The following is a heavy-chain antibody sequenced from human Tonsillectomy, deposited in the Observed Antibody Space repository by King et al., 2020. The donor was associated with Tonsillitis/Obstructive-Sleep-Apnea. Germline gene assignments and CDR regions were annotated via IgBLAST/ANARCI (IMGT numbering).Heavy chain of an antibody. CDR2: IKSEAFGGTT. CDR3: TRALYDFWSGYFDY. CDR1: GFTFCDYA. V-gene: IGHV3-49*04. D-gene: IGHD3-3*01. Sequence: QLVQSGGGLVQPGRSLRLSCTASGFTFCDYAMSWVRQAPGKGLEWVGFIKSEAFGGTTEYAAYVKGRFTISRDDSKSIAYLQMNSLKTEDTAVYYCTRALYDFWSGYFDYWGQGTLVTVSS. J-gene: IGHJ4*02.